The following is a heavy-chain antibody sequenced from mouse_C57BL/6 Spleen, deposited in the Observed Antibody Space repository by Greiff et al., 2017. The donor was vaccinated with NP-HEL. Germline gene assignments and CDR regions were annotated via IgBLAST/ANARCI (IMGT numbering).Heavy chain of an antibody. CDR2: IDPETGGT. J-gene: IGHJ2*01. CDR1: GYTFTDYE. V-gene: IGHV1-15*01. CDR3: TRSGSNYGFDY. D-gene: IGHD2-5*01. Sequence: QVQLQQSGAELVRPGASVTLSCKASGYTFTDYEMHWVKQTPVHGLEWIGAIDPETGGTAYNQKFKGKAILTADKSSSTAYMELRSLTSEDSAVYYCTRSGSNYGFDYWGQGTTLTVSS.